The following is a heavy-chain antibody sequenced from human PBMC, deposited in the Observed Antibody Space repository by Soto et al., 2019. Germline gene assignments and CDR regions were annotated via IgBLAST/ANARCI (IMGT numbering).Heavy chain of an antibody. CDR1: GGSFSGYY. J-gene: IGHJ4*02. CDR2: INHSGST. CDR3: ARGFRYYYDSSGYRY. Sequence: LSLTCAVYGGSFSGYYWSWIRQPPGKGLEWIGEINHSGSTNYNPSLKSRVTISVDTSKNQFSLKLSSVTAADTAVYYCARGFRYYYDSSGYRYWGQGTLVTVSS. D-gene: IGHD3-22*01. V-gene: IGHV4-34*01.